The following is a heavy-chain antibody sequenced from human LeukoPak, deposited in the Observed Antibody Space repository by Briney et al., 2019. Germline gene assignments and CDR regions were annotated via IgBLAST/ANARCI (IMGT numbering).Heavy chain of an antibody. Sequence: PSETLSLTCTVSGGSISGSYYWVWVRQPPGKGLEWIGSIYSGGRIYYNPSLKSRVTISVDTSKNQFSLKLSSVTAADTAVYYCAREPPSGLTYAFDIWGQGTMVTVSS. V-gene: IGHV4-39*07. CDR2: IYSGGRI. CDR1: GGSISGSYY. D-gene: IGHD3-22*01. CDR3: AREPPSGLTYAFDI. J-gene: IGHJ3*02.